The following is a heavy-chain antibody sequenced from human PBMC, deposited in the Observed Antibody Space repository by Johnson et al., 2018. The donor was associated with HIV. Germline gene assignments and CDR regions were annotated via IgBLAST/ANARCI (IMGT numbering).Heavy chain of an antibody. D-gene: IGHD2-21*01. CDR2: ISGNGVST. J-gene: IGHJ3*02. CDR3: ARPWGGGASDAFDI. CDR1: GFSFSSYA. Sequence: EVQLVESGGGVVQPGRSLRLSCAASGFSFSSYAMHWVRQAPGKGLEYVSGISGNGVSTYYANSVKGRFTISRDNSKNTMYLQMGGLGPDDMAVYYCARPWGGGASDAFDIWGQGTMVTVSS. V-gene: IGHV3-64*01.